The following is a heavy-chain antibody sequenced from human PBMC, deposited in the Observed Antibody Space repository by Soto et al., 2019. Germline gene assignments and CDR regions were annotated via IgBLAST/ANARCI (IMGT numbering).Heavy chain of an antibody. CDR3: ARDALYSSGWYVPDY. V-gene: IGHV4-4*02. CDR1: GDSISGSQW. J-gene: IGHJ4*02. Sequence: SETLSLTCAVSGDSISGSQWWSWVRLPPGKGLEWIGEISHTGTTNYNPSLKSRVTMSVDKPKNQFSLNLTSVTAADTAVYYCARDALYSSGWYVPDYWGQGTLVTVSS. CDR2: ISHTGTT. D-gene: IGHD6-19*01.